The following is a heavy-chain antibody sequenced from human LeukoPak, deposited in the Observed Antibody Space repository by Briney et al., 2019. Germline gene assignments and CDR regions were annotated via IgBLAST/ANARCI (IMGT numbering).Heavy chain of an antibody. D-gene: IGHD6-19*01. CDR1: GGSISSYH. Sequence: TSETLSLTCTVSGGSISSYHWSWIRQPPGKGLEWIGYISYIGNTNYNPSLKSRVIISIDTPKNQFSLKLTSVTAADTAVYYCARGRGQQWLEPFDPWGQGTLVTVSS. V-gene: IGHV4-59*13. CDR2: ISYIGNT. CDR3: ARGRGQQWLEPFDP. J-gene: IGHJ5*02.